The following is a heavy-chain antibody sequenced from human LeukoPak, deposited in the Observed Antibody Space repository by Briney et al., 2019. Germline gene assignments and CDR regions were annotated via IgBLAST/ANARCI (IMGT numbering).Heavy chain of an antibody. CDR2: INSDGRRT. CDR3: ARESMELVRFDF. Sequence: SGGSLRLSCAASGFTFSSYWMHWVRQAPGKGLVWVSNINSDGRRTSYADSAKGRFTISRDNAKNTLYLQMNSLRAEDTAVYYCARESMELVRFDFWGQGTLVTVSS. J-gene: IGHJ4*02. V-gene: IGHV3-74*01. D-gene: IGHD6-13*01. CDR1: GFTFSSYW.